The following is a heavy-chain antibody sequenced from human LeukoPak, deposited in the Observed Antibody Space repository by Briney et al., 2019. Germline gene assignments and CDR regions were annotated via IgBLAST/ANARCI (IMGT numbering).Heavy chain of an antibody. CDR3: ARDAGSSGWYGFYYYYGMDV. V-gene: IGHV3-53*01. Sequence: PGGSLRLSCAASGFTVSSNYMSWVRQAPGKGLEWVSVIYSGGSTYYADSVKGRFTISRDNSKNTLYLQMNSLRAEDTAVYYCARDAGSSGWYGFYYYYGMDVWGQGTTVTVSS. CDR2: IYSGGST. J-gene: IGHJ6*02. CDR1: GFTVSSNY. D-gene: IGHD6-19*01.